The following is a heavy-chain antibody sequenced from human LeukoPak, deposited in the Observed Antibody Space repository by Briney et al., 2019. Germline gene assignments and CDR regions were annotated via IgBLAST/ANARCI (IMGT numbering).Heavy chain of an antibody. CDR3: ARDERGGYYVD. D-gene: IGHD3-22*01. CDR1: GFMFSSYW. J-gene: IGHJ4*02. CDR2: IQDDGNMK. Sequence: GGSLRLSCAASGFMFSSYWMSWVRQAPGRGLEWVANIQDDGNMKQYAVSVRGRFTISRGNTKSSLFLQMSSLRAEDSAVYYCARDERGGYYVDWGQGTLVTVSS. V-gene: IGHV3-7*01.